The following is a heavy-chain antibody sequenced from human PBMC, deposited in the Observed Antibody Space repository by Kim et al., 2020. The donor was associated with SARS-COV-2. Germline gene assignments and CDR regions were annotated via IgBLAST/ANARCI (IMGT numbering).Heavy chain of an antibody. D-gene: IGHD3-10*01. J-gene: IGHJ1*01. CDR1: GFTFSSYA. V-gene: IGHV3-23*01. Sequence: GGSLRLSCAASGFTFSSYAMSWVRQAPGKGLEWVSAISGSGGSTYYADSVKGRFTISRDNSKNTLYLQMNSLRAEDTAVYYCAKVESYGSGSYYKPQKYFQHWGQGTLVTVSS. CDR3: AKVESYGSGSYYKPQKYFQH. CDR2: ISGSGGST.